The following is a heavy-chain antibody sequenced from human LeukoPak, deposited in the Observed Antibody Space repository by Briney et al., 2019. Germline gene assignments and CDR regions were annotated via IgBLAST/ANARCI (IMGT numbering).Heavy chain of an antibody. CDR1: GFTFSDYG. Sequence: PGGSLRLSCASSGFTFSDYGMRWVREAPGKGLEWVAVISYDGSNKYYADSVKGRFTISRDNAKNSLYLQMNSLRAEDTAVYYCARVDPLLDYYYYYMDVWGKGTTVTVSS. CDR2: ISYDGSNK. J-gene: IGHJ6*03. CDR3: ARVDPLLDYYYYYMDV. V-gene: IGHV3-30*03.